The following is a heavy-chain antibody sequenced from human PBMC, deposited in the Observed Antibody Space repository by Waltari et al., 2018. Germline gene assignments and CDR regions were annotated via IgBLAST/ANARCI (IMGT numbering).Heavy chain of an antibody. CDR3: ARAPGYYDSSGFIDY. D-gene: IGHD3-22*01. CDR2: IWYDGSNK. V-gene: IGHV3-33*08. Sequence: QVQLVESGGGVVQPGRSLRLSCAASGFTFSSYGMHWVRQAPGKGLEWVAVIWYDGSNKYYADSVKGRFTISRDNSKNTLYLQMNSLRAEDTAMYYCARAPGYYDSSGFIDYWGQGTLVTVSS. CDR1: GFTFSSYG. J-gene: IGHJ4*02.